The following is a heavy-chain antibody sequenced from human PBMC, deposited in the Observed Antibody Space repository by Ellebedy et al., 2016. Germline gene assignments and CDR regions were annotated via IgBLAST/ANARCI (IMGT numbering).Heavy chain of an antibody. CDR1: GGSISSYY. J-gene: IGHJ5*02. Sequence: SETLSLTXTVSGGSISSYYWSWIRQPPGKGLEWIGYIYYSGSTNYNPSLKSRVTISVDTSKNQFSLKLSSVTAADTAVYYCARGALRQWLVICNGFDPWGQGTLVTVSS. V-gene: IGHV4-59*12. CDR2: IYYSGST. CDR3: ARGALRQWLVICNGFDP. D-gene: IGHD6-19*01.